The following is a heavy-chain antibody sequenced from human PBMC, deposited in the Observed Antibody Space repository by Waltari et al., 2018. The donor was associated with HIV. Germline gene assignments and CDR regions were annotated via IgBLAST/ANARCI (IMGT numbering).Heavy chain of an antibody. CDR3: ATLSKYDFGGPYNWFDP. CDR2: IYYSGST. V-gene: IGHV4-39*01. CDR1: GGSISSSSYY. J-gene: IGHJ5*02. D-gene: IGHD3-3*01. Sequence: QLQLQESGPGLVKPSETLSLTCTVSGGSISSSSYYWGWIRQPPGKGLEWIGSIYYSGSTYYNPSLKSRVTISVDTSKNQFSLKLSSVTAADTAVYYCATLSKYDFGGPYNWFDPWGQGTLVTVSS.